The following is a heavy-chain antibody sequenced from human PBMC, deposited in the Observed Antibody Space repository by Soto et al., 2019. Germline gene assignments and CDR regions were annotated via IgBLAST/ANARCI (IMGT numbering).Heavy chain of an antibody. CDR3: ARGKMTTLDY. Sequence: PSETLSLTCTVSGGSISSGGYYWSWIRQHPGKGLEWIGYIYYSGGTHYNPSLKSRVTISVDTSKNQFSLKVSSVTAADTAVYYCARGKMTTLDYWGQGTQVTVSS. CDR1: GGSISSGGYY. V-gene: IGHV4-31*03. J-gene: IGHJ4*02. D-gene: IGHD4-17*01. CDR2: IYYSGGT.